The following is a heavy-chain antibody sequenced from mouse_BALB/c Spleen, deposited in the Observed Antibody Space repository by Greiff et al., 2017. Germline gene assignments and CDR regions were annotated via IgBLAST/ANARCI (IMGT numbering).Heavy chain of an antibody. J-gene: IGHJ3*01. CDR2: ISSGGST. CDR3: ARDDYGTSFAY. CDR1: GFTFSSYA. Sequence: EVKLVESGGGLVKPGGSLKLSCAASGFTFSSYAMSWVRQTPEKRLEWVASISSGGSTYYPDSVKGRFTISRDNARNILYLQMSSLRSEDTAMYYCARDDYGTSFAYWGQGTLVTVSA. D-gene: IGHD1-1*01. V-gene: IGHV5-6-5*01.